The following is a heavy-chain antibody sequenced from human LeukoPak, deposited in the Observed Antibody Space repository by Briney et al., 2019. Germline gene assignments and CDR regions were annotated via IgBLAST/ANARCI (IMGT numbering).Heavy chain of an antibody. D-gene: IGHD3-10*01. J-gene: IGHJ6*02. Sequence: GGSLRLSCAASGFTFSSYWMHWVRQAPGKGLVWVSRINSDGSSTSYADSVKGRFTISRDNSKNTLYLQMNSLRAEDTAVYYCAKDRGAPRWYYYGMDVWGQGTTVTVSS. V-gene: IGHV3-74*01. CDR2: INSDGSST. CDR3: AKDRGAPRWYYYGMDV. CDR1: GFTFSSYW.